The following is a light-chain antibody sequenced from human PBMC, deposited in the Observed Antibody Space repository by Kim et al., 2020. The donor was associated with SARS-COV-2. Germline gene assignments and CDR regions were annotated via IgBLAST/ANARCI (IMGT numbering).Light chain of an antibody. V-gene: IGKV1-5*03. CDR2: KAS. CDR3: QHYSGSSRT. J-gene: IGKJ1*01. CDR1: QSISSW. Sequence: ASIGDRVTITGRASQSISSWLAWYQQKPGNAPQLLIFKASSLESGVPSRFSGSGSGTEFTLTISSLQPDDFATYYCQHYSGSSRTFGQGTKVDIK.